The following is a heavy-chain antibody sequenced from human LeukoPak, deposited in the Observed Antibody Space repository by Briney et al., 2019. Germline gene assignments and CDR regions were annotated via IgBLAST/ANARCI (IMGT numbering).Heavy chain of an antibody. V-gene: IGHV3-66*02. J-gene: IGHJ3*02. CDR2: IYSGGST. D-gene: IGHD3-22*01. CDR1: GFTVSSNY. CDR3: ASPGTYYYDSSGYLRRGDDAFDI. Sequence: PGGSLRLSCAASGFTVSSNYMSWVRQAPGKGLEWVSFIYSGGSTYYADSVKGRFTISRDNSKNTLYLQMNSLRAEDTAVYYCASPGTYYYDSSGYLRRGDDAFDIWGQGTMVTVSS.